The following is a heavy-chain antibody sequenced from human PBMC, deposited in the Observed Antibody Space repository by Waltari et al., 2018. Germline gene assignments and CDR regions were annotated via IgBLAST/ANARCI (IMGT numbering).Heavy chain of an antibody. Sequence: QVQLQQWGAGLLKPSETLSLTCAVYGGSFSGYYWSWIRQPPGTGLEWIGEINHSGSTNYNPSLKSRVTISVDTSKNQFSLKLSSVTAADTAVYYCAKVVAATYYYYYYMDVWGKGTTVTVSS. CDR3: AKVVAATYYYYYYMDV. CDR1: GGSFSGYY. D-gene: IGHD2-15*01. J-gene: IGHJ6*03. CDR2: INHSGST. V-gene: IGHV4-34*01.